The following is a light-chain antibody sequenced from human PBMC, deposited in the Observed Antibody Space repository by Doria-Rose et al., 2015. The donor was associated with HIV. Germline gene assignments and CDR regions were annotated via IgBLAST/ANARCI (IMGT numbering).Light chain of an antibody. CDR1: QSTGSF. V-gene: IGKV1-39*01. Sequence: MTQSPSSLSASVGDRVTITCRASQSTGSFLYWYQQNPGKATKLLIYAASSLQNRVPSRFSGSGSWTDFTLTISSLQPEDFATYFCQQSYSTPLTFGGGTKVEIK. J-gene: IGKJ4*01. CDR2: AAS. CDR3: QQSYSTPLT.